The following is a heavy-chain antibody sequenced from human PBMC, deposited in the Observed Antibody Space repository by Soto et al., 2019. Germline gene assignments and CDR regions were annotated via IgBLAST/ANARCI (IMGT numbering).Heavy chain of an antibody. D-gene: IGHD4-17*01. CDR3: ASFYYGDYGRNEIDY. CDR2: IYYSGIT. Sequence: TVTLTCTVSGGSISSGDYYWSWIRQPPGKGLEWIGYIYYSGITYFHPSLKCRVTISVDTSKNQFSLKLSSVTAADTAVYYCASFYYGDYGRNEIDYWGQGTLVTVSS. CDR1: GGSISSGDYY. J-gene: IGHJ4*02. V-gene: IGHV4-30-4*01.